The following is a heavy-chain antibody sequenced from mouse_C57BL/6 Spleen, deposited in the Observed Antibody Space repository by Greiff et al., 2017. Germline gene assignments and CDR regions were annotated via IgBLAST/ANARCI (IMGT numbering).Heavy chain of an antibody. CDR2: IWTGGGT. Sequence: VKLMESGPGLVAPSQSLSITCTVSGFSLTSYAISWVRQPPGKGLEWLGVIWTGGGTNYNSALKSRLSISKDNSKSQVFLKMNRLQTDDTARYYCARGDDYDGEAMDYWGQGTSVTVSS. CDR3: ARGDDYDGEAMDY. J-gene: IGHJ4*01. CDR1: GFSLTSYA. D-gene: IGHD2-4*01. V-gene: IGHV2-9-1*01.